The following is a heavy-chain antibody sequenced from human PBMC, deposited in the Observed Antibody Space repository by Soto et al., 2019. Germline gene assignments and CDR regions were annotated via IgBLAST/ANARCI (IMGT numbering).Heavy chain of an antibody. CDR3: AKDRTMVRGPLGY. J-gene: IGHJ4*01. CDR1: GFTFSSYG. CDR2: ISYDGSNK. Sequence: QVQLVESGGGVVQPGRSLRLSCAASGFTFSSYGMHWVRQAPGKGLEWVAVISYDGSNKYYADSVKGRFTISRDNSKNTLYLQMNSLRAEDTAVYYCAKDRTMVRGPLGYWVHGTLVTVSS. V-gene: IGHV3-30*18. D-gene: IGHD3-10*01.